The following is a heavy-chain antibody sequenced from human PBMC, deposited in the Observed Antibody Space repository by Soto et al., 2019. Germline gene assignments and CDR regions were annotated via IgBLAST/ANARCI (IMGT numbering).Heavy chain of an antibody. J-gene: IGHJ4*02. CDR1: GFTFSSYA. CDR3: ARDGMSACGGGFDIDY. CDR2: ISYDGSNK. D-gene: IGHD3-16*01. Sequence: QVQLVESGGGVVQPGRSLRLSCAASGFTFSSYAMHWVRQAPGKGLEWVAVISYDGSNKYYADSVKGRFTISRDNSKTTLYLKMNSLRAEDKAVYYCARDGMSACGGGFDIDYWGQGTLVTVSS. V-gene: IGHV3-30-3*01.